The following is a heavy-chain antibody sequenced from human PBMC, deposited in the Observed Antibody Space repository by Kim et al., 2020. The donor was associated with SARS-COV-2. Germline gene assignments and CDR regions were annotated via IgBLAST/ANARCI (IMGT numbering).Heavy chain of an antibody. Sequence: SETLSLTCAVYGGSFSGYYWSWIRQPPGKGLEWIGEINHSGSTNYNPSLKSRVTISVDTSKNQFSLKLSSVTAADTAVYYCARRLSWFDPWGQGTLVTVSS. CDR3: ARRLSWFDP. CDR1: GGSFSGYY. CDR2: INHSGST. J-gene: IGHJ5*02. D-gene: IGHD5-12*01. V-gene: IGHV4-34*01.